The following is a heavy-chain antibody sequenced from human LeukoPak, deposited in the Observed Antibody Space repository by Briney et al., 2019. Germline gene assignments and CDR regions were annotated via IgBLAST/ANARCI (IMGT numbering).Heavy chain of an antibody. Sequence: GGSLRLSCAASGFTVSSNYMSWVRQAPGKGLEWVSVIYSGGSTYYADSVKGRFTISRDNSKNTLYLQMSSLRAEDTAVYYCAGDYYGSGSYFDYWGQGTLVTVSS. V-gene: IGHV3-53*01. CDR2: IYSGGST. CDR3: AGDYYGSGSYFDY. D-gene: IGHD3-10*01. J-gene: IGHJ4*02. CDR1: GFTVSSNY.